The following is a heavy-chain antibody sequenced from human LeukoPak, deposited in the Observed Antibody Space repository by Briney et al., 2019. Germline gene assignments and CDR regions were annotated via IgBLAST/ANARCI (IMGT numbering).Heavy chain of an antibody. CDR2: ISGSGGST. D-gene: IGHD2-2*01. Sequence: GGSLRLSCAASGFIFSSYAMSWVRQAPGKGLEWVSAISGSGGSTYYADSVKGRFTISRDNSKNTLYLQMNSLRAEDTAVYYCAKDWIVLVPAASDYWGQGTLVTVSS. V-gene: IGHV3-23*01. J-gene: IGHJ4*02. CDR3: AKDWIVLVPAASDY. CDR1: GFIFSSYA.